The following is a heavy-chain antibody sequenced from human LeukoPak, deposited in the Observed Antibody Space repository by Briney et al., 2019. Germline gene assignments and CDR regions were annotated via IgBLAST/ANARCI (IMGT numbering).Heavy chain of an antibody. Sequence: GGSLRIFCAASGFTFRTYGMNWVRQAPGKELEWVSDISGSGSTYYADSVKGRFTISRDNSKNTLYLQMNSLRAEDTAVYYCAKDLTYGEYAGGDAFDIWGQGTMVTVSS. CDR2: ISGSGST. CDR1: GFTFRTYG. D-gene: IGHD4-17*01. CDR3: AKDLTYGEYAGGDAFDI. J-gene: IGHJ3*02. V-gene: IGHV3-23*01.